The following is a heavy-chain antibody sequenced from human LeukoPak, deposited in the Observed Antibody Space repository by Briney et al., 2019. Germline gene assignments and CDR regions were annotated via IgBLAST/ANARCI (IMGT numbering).Heavy chain of an antibody. CDR1: GFTFNIYA. V-gene: IGHV3-23*01. D-gene: IGHD3-22*01. J-gene: IGHJ4*02. Sequence: PGGSLRLSCAASGFTFNIYAMNWVRQAPGKGLEWVSAMSGSGGSTYYADSVKGRFTISRDNSKNTLYLQVNSLRAGDTALYYCAKPSEPYYNIGKALDFWGQGTLVTVS. CDR3: AKPSEPYYNIGKALDF. CDR2: MSGSGGST.